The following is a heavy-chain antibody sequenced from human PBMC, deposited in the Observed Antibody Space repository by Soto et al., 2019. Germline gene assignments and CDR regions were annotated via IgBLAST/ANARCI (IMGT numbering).Heavy chain of an antibody. CDR2: IYPSGTI. D-gene: IGHD3-16*01. CDR1: VVSITTNGYS. CDR3: ATYTAFAQYYFDY. J-gene: IGHJ4*02. Sequence: PPETRALTSALYVVSITTNGYSWSWIRQPPFNGLEWIGYIYPSGTIFYNPSLNSRVTISADTSNNQFSLKLTPVTAADTAVYFCATYTAFAQYYFDYWGRGTLVTVSS. V-gene: IGHV4-30-2*01.